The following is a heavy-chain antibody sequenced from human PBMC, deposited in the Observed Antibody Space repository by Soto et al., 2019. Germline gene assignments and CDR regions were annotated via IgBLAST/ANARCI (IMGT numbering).Heavy chain of an antibody. CDR3: ATWVDYGDFEGFDF. Sequence: GTSVKVSCETSGYRFTDYKLHWVRQAPGQGLEWMGWVDPNGGGSNSAQKFQGSVTMTWDTSITTAYLDLTRLTTNDTATYFCATWVDYGDFEGFDFWGQGTLVTVSS. V-gene: IGHV1-2*04. J-gene: IGHJ4*02. CDR2: VDPNGGGS. D-gene: IGHD4-17*01. CDR1: GYRFTDYK.